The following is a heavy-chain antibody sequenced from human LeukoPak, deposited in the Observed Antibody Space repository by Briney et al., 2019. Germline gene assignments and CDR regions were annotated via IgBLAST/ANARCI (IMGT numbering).Heavy chain of an antibody. Sequence: PSETLSLTCTVSGASISRDRYYWDWIRQPPGKGLEWIGTISYSGTTYYNPSLKSRVTISVDTSKNQFSLKLSSVTAADTAVYYCARDVTGGSYFDYWGQGTLVTVSS. CDR3: ARDVTGGSYFDY. J-gene: IGHJ4*02. D-gene: IGHD1-26*01. CDR2: ISYSGTT. V-gene: IGHV4-39*07. CDR1: GASISRDRYY.